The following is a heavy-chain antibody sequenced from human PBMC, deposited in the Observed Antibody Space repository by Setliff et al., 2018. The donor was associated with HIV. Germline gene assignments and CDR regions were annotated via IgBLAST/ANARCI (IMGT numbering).Heavy chain of an antibody. CDR3: ARDGSHYDILTGYYIIGWFDP. CDR1: GGSISSHY. J-gene: IGHJ5*02. V-gene: IGHV4-59*11. CDR2: IYYSGST. Sequence: SETLSLTCTVSGGSISSHYWSWIRQPPGKGLEWIGYIYYSGSTNYNPSLKSRVTISVDTSKNQFSLKLSSVTAADTAVYYCARDGSHYDILTGYYIIGWFDPWGQGTRVTVSS. D-gene: IGHD3-9*01.